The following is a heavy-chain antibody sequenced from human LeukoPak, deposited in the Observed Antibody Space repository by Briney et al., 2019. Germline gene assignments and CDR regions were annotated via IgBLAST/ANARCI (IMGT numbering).Heavy chain of an antibody. D-gene: IGHD3-9*01. Sequence: SETLSLTCTVSGGSISSYYWSWIRQPAGKGLEWIGRIYTSGSTNYNPSLKSRVTISLDTSKNHFSLKLSSVTAADTAVYYCVRVQILTGYHDNFDIWGQGTMVTVSS. V-gene: IGHV4-4*07. J-gene: IGHJ3*02. CDR2: IYTSGST. CDR3: VRVQILTGYHDNFDI. CDR1: GGSISSYY.